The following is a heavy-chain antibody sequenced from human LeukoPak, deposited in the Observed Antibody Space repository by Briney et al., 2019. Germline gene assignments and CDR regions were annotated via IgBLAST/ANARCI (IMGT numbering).Heavy chain of an antibody. Sequence: GGSLRLSCAASGFTFSSYGMHWVRQAPGKGLEWVGRIRSKANSYATAYAASVKGRFTISRDDSKNTAYLQMNSLKTEDTAVYYCTLGYYDSSGYPPVEWGQGTLVTVSS. CDR2: IRSKANSYAT. V-gene: IGHV3-73*01. CDR1: GFTFSSYG. J-gene: IGHJ4*02. D-gene: IGHD3-22*01. CDR3: TLGYYDSSGYPPVE.